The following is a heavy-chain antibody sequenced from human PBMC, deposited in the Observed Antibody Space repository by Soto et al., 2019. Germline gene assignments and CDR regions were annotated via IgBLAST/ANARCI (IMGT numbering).Heavy chain of an antibody. CDR3: AKDGGYNYDTDAFDN. Sequence: GGSLRLSCAASRFPFRTYGMHWVRQAPGKGLEWVAVISCDGSGKYSADSVKGRFTITRDNSKNTLDLKMDSLRTEDTAVYFCAKDGGYNYDTDAFDNWGQGTMVTVSS. CDR1: RFPFRTYG. V-gene: IGHV3-30*18. CDR2: ISCDGSGK. J-gene: IGHJ3*02. D-gene: IGHD5-18*01.